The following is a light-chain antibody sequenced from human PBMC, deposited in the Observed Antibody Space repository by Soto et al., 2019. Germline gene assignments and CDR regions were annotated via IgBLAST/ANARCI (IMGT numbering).Light chain of an antibody. Sequence: DIQMTQSPSTLSASVGDRVTITCRASHSINSWLAWYQQKPGKAPKVLIYDASSLESGVPSRFSGSGSGTEFTLTISSLQPDDFATYYCQQYNSYRYTFGQGTKLEIK. V-gene: IGKV1-5*01. J-gene: IGKJ2*01. CDR2: DAS. CDR1: HSINSW. CDR3: QQYNSYRYT.